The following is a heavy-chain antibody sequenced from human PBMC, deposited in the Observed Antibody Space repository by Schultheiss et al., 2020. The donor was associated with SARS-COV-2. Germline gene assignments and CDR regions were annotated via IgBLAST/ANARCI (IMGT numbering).Heavy chain of an antibody. CDR2: ISSSGSTI. Sequence: GGSLRLSCAASGFTFSDYYMSWIRQAPGKGLEWVSYISSSGSTIYYADSVKGRFTISRDNSKNTLYLQMNSLRAEDTAVYYCAREGIMITFGGVIRYFDYWGQGTLVTVSS. J-gene: IGHJ4*02. D-gene: IGHD3-16*01. V-gene: IGHV3-11*04. CDR3: AREGIMITFGGVIRYFDY. CDR1: GFTFSDYY.